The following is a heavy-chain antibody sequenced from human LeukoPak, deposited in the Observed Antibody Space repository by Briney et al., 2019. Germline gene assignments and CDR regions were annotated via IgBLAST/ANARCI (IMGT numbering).Heavy chain of an antibody. CDR3: AKDRPNYYHSNGHYYRRDGDS. V-gene: IGHV3-15*01. Sequence: PGGSLRLSCAASGFTFSNAWMSRVRQAPGKGLEWVGRIKSKTDGGTTDYAAPVKGRFTISRDDSKNTLYLQMNSLTAEDTAVYYCAKDRPNYYHSNGHYYRRDGDSWGQGTLVTVSS. J-gene: IGHJ5*01. CDR1: GFTFSNAW. D-gene: IGHD3-22*01. CDR2: IKSKTDGGTT.